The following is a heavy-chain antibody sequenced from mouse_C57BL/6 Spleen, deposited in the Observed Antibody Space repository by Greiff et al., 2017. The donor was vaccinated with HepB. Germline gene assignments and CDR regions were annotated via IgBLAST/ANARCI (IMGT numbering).Heavy chain of an antibody. CDR1: GFTFSDYG. CDR3: AKVYYDYDVYYYSMDY. D-gene: IGHD2-4*01. CDR2: ISSGSSTI. V-gene: IGHV5-17*01. J-gene: IGHJ4*01. Sequence: EVKVVESGGGLVKPGGSLKLSCAASGFTFSDYGMHWVRQAPEKGLEWVAYISSGSSTIYYADTVKGRFTIYRDNAKNTLFLQMTSLRSEDTAMYYCAKVYYDYDVYYYSMDYWGQGTSVTVSS.